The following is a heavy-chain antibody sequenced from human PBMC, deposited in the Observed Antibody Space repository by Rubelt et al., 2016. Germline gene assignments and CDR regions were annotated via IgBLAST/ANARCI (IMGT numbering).Heavy chain of an antibody. D-gene: IGHD6-13*01. Sequence: YYADSVKGRFTISRDNAKNSLYLQMNSLRAEDTAVYYCARASGGQQLAQPEVVNYYFDYWGQGTLVTVSS. V-gene: IGHV3-21*01. CDR3: ARASGGQQLAQPEVVNYYFDY. J-gene: IGHJ4*02.